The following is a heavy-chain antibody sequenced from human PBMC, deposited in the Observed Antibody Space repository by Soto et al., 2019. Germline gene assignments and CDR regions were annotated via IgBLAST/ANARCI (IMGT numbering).Heavy chain of an antibody. CDR3: ARESEELTSNFDY. Sequence: GGSLRLSCAASGFTFTRYSMNWVRQAPVKGLEWVSSISSATNYIYYGDSMKGRFTISRDNAKNSLYLEMNSLRAEDTAVYYCARESEELTSNFDYWGQRTLVTVSS. D-gene: IGHD1-7*01. CDR2: ISSATNYI. CDR1: GFTFTRYS. V-gene: IGHV3-21*06. J-gene: IGHJ4*02.